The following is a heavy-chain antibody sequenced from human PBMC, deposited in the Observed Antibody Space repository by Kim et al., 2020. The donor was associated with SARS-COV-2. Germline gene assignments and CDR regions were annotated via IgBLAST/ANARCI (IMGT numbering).Heavy chain of an antibody. D-gene: IGHD3-16*01. Sequence: SETLSLTCAVYGGSLSDYYWSWIRQPPGRGLAWIGEINHSGTTNYNPSLTSRVTISIDTSKSQFSLKVTSVTAADTAVYYCTRKGDYFDSWGQGTLVTVSS. CDR1: GGSLSDYY. CDR3: TRKGDYFDS. J-gene: IGHJ4*02. V-gene: IGHV4-34*01. CDR2: INHSGTT.